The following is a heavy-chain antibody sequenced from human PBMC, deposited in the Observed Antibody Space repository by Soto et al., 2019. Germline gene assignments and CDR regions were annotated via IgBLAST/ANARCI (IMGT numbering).Heavy chain of an antibody. CDR3: TTGGGGRAWTRESDV. J-gene: IGHJ6*02. Sequence: PGGSLSLSCAASGFTLCNAWMNWVRQAPGKGLEWVGRMKSKTDGGTTGYAAPVKGRFTISRDDSKNTLYLQMNSLKTEDTAVYYCTTGGGGRAWTRESDVWGQVTTVTVSS. D-gene: IGHD3-10*01. V-gene: IGHV3-15*07. CDR2: MKSKTDGGTT. CDR1: GFTLCNAW.